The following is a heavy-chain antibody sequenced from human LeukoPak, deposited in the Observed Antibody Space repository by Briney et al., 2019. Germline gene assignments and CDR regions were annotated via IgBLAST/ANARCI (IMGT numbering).Heavy chain of an antibody. D-gene: IGHD2-15*01. CDR3: ASNTDSGGTERQGDY. J-gene: IGHJ4*02. CDR1: GFTFSSYA. Sequence: GGSLRLSCAASGFTFSSYAMSWVRQAPGKGLEWVSTISGSGVSTYYADSVKGRLTISRDNSKNTLYLQMNSLRAEDTAVYYCASNTDSGGTERQGDYWGQGTLVTVSS. V-gene: IGHV3-23*01. CDR2: ISGSGVST.